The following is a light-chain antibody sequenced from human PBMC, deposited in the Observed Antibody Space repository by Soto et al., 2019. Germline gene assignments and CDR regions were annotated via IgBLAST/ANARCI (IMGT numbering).Light chain of an antibody. CDR3: QQYVGSPGT. CDR1: KIFSSRN. CDR2: GAS. Sequence: FGLRKPQGTLFFLPGEGAPSSSGASKIFSSRNLAWYKQKPGQAPRLPIYGASNRATGIPDRFSGSGSGTDFTLTISRLEPEDFAVYYCQQYVGSPGTFGQGTKLEIK. J-gene: IGKJ2*01. V-gene: IGKV3-20*01.